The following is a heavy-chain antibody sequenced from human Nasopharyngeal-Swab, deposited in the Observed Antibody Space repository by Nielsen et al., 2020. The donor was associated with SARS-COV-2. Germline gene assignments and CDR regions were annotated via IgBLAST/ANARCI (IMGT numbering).Heavy chain of an antibody. CDR1: GGSISSYYW. Sequence: TLSLTCTVSGGSISSYYWSWIRQPPGKALEWLALIYWDDDKRYSPSLKSRLTITKDTSKNQVVLTMTNMDPVDTATYYCAHSDSSSSLGYWGQGTLVTVSS. CDR3: AHSDSSSSLGY. D-gene: IGHD6-6*01. J-gene: IGHJ4*02. V-gene: IGHV2-5*08. CDR2: IYWDDDK.